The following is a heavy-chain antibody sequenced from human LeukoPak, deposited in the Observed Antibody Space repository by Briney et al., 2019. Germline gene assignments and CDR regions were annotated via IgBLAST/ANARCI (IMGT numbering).Heavy chain of an antibody. CDR2: IYSGGTT. CDR3: ARVVRGPYQLFDF. J-gene: IGHJ4*02. V-gene: IGHV3-66*01. D-gene: IGHD3-10*01. CDR1: GFTVSTNY. Sequence: PGGSLRLSCAAPGFTVSTNYMSWVRHPPGKGLEWVSIIYSGGTTYFADSVKGRFTLSRDTSKNTLYLQMNSLRAEDTAVYYCARVVRGPYQLFDFWGQGTLVTVSS.